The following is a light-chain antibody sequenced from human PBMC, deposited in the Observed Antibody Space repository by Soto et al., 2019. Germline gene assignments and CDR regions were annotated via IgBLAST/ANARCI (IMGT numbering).Light chain of an antibody. Sequence: QSALTQPASVSGSPGQWITISCTGTSSDVGGFNYVSWYQQHPGKAPKLMIYDVTNRPSGVSYRFSGSKSGNTASLTISGLQAEDEADYYCNSYTSSSTDVFGTGTKLTVL. CDR1: SSDVGGFNY. CDR2: DVT. V-gene: IGLV2-14*03. J-gene: IGLJ1*01. CDR3: NSYTSSSTDV.